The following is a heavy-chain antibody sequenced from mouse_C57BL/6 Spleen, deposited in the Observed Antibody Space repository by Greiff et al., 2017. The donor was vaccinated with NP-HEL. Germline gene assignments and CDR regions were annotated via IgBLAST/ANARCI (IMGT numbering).Heavy chain of an antibody. CDR1: GYTFTSYW. CDR3: ARADDGYPY. J-gene: IGHJ2*01. D-gene: IGHD2-3*01. V-gene: IGHV1-59*01. CDR2: IDPSDSYT. Sequence: QVQLKQPGAELVRPGTSVKLSCKASGYTFTSYWMHWVKQRPGQGLEWIGVIDPSDSYTNYNQKFKGKATLTVDTSSSTAYMQLSSLTSEDSAVYYCARADDGYPYWGQGTTLTVSS.